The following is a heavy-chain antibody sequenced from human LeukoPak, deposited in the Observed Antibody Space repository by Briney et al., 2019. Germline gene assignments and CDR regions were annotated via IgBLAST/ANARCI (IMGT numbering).Heavy chain of an antibody. D-gene: IGHD3-22*01. J-gene: IGHJ4*02. CDR2: INPSGGST. CDR1: GYTFTSYY. Sequence: ASVKVSCKASGYTFTSYYMHWVRQAPGQGLEWMGIINPSGGSTSYAQKFQGRVTMTRDMSTSTVYMELSSLRSEDTAVYYCARVYDSSGYYESHFDYWGQGTLVTVSS. CDR3: ARVYDSSGYYESHFDY. V-gene: IGHV1-46*01.